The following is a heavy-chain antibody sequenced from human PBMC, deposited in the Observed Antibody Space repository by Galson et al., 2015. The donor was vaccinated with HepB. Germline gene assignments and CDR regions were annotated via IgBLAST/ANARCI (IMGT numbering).Heavy chain of an antibody. Sequence: SLRLSCAASGFTFDDYTMHWVRQAPGKGLEWVSLISWDGGSTYYADSVKGRFTISRDNSKNSLYLQMNSLRTEDTALYYCAKDITEGGCTGGVCGFDYWGQGTLVTVSS. CDR2: ISWDGGST. CDR3: AKDITEGGCTGGVCGFDY. CDR1: GFTFDDYT. D-gene: IGHD2-8*02. V-gene: IGHV3-43*01. J-gene: IGHJ4*02.